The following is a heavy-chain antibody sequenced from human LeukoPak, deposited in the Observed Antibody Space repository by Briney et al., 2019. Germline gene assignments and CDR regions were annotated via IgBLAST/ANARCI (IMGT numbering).Heavy chain of an antibody. D-gene: IGHD2-2*01. Sequence: SETLSLTCTVSGGSISSYYWSWIRGPPGKGLEWIGYIYYSGSTNYNPSPKSRVTISVDTSKNQFSLKLSSVTAADTAVYYCARLSSRVGYFDYWGQGTLVTVSS. J-gene: IGHJ4*02. CDR2: IYYSGST. V-gene: IGHV4-59*08. CDR3: ARLSSRVGYFDY. CDR1: GGSISSYY.